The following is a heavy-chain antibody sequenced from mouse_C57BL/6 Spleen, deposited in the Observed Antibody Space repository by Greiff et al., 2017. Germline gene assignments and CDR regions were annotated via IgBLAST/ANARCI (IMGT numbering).Heavy chain of an antibody. CDR3: ASLYDGYSTYYFDY. Sequence: VQLQQSGAELAKPGASVKLSCKASGYTFTSYWLHWVKQRPGKGLEWIGYINPRSGYTKYNKKFKDKATLTSAKSFSTAYMQLSSLTYEDSAVYYCASLYDGYSTYYFDYWGQGTTLTVSS. J-gene: IGHJ2*01. D-gene: IGHD2-3*01. V-gene: IGHV1-7*01. CDR1: GYTFTSYW. CDR2: INPRSGYT.